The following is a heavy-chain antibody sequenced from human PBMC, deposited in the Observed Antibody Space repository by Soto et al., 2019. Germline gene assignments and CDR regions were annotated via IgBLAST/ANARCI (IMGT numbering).Heavy chain of an antibody. D-gene: IGHD3-22*01. CDR1: GYTFTSYG. CDR3: ARGRYYYDSSGYYYLFDP. V-gene: IGHV1-18*01. Sequence: ASVKVSCKASGYTFTSYGISWVRQAPGQGLEWMGWISAYNGNTNYAQKLQGRVTMTTDTSTSTAYMELRSLRSDDTAVYYCARGRYYYDSSGYYYLFDPWGQGTPVTVSS. J-gene: IGHJ5*02. CDR2: ISAYNGNT.